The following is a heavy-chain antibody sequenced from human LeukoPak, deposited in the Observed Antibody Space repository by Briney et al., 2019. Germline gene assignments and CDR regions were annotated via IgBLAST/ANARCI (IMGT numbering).Heavy chain of an antibody. CDR2: IYGAGAT. CDR1: GFTVSDSY. D-gene: IGHD2-15*01. Sequence: GGSLRLSCAASGFTVSDSYMSWVRQAPGMGLEWVSVIYGAGATYYADSVKGRFTISRDNSKNTLYLQMTSLRVEDTAFYYCATLLPASRHYLQNWGQGALVTVSS. CDR3: ATLLPASRHYLQN. J-gene: IGHJ4*02. V-gene: IGHV3-53*01.